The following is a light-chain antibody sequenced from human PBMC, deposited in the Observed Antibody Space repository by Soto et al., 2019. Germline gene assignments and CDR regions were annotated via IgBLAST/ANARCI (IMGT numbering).Light chain of an antibody. CDR2: DVS. J-gene: IGLJ2*01. CDR3: SSYTSSSTLVV. CDR1: SSDVGGYNY. Sequence: QSVLTQPASVSGSPGQSITISCTGTSSDVGGYNYVYWYQQHPGKAPKLMIYDVSNRHSGVSNRFSGSKSGNTASLTISGLQAEDEADYYCSSYTSSSTLVVFGGGTKLTVL. V-gene: IGLV2-14*01.